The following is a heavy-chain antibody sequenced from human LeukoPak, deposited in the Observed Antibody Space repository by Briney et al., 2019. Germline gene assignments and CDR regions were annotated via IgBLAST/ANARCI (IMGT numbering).Heavy chain of an antibody. Sequence: SETLSLTCTVSGGSISSSSYYWGWIRQPPGKGLEWIGSIYYSGSTYYNPSLKSRVTISVDTSKNQFSLKLSSVTAADTAVYYCARGAVAGTPNWYFDLWGRGTLVTVSS. J-gene: IGHJ2*01. CDR2: IYYSGST. CDR3: ARGAVAGTPNWYFDL. V-gene: IGHV4-39*01. D-gene: IGHD6-19*01. CDR1: GGSISSSSYY.